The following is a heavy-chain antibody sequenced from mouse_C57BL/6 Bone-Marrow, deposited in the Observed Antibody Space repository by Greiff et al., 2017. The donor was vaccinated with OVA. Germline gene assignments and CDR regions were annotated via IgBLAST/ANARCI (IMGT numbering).Heavy chain of an antibody. D-gene: IGHD1-1*01. CDR1: GYTFTDYN. CDR3: ARRGSSLYYFDY. Sequence: VQLKESGPELVKPGASVKIPCKASGYTFTDYNMDWVKQSHGKSLAWIGDINPNNGGTIYNQKFKGKATLPVDKSSSTAYMELRSLTSYDTAVYYCARRGSSLYYFDYWGQGTTLTVSS. CDR2: INPNNGGT. V-gene: IGHV1-18*01. J-gene: IGHJ2*01.